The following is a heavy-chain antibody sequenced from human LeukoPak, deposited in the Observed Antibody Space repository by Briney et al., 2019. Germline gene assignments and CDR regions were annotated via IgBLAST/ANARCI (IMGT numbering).Heavy chain of an antibody. CDR3: AKDPRQLDWGYYYMDV. CDR1: GFTFSSYA. V-gene: IGHV3-30-3*01. D-gene: IGHD3/OR15-3a*01. CDR2: ISYDGSNK. J-gene: IGHJ6*03. Sequence: PGGSLRLSCAASGFTFSSYAMHWVRQAPGKGLEWVAVISYDGSNKYYADSVKGRFTISRDNSKNTLYLQMNSLRAEDTAVYFCAKDPRQLDWGYYYMDVWGKGTTVTVSS.